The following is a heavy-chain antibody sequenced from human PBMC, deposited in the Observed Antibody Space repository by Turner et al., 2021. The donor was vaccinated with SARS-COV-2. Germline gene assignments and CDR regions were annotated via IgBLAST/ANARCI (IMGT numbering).Heavy chain of an antibody. CDR2: INHSGST. J-gene: IGHJ6*02. CDR1: GGSFRGYY. Sequence: QMQLQQWGAGLFKPSETLSLTCAVYGGSFRGYYWSWIRQPPGKGLEWIGEINHSGSTNYNPSLKSRVTIAVDTSKNQFSLKLSSVTAADTAVNYCARGIKGVLMSGSYYYYGMDVWGQGTTVTVSS. D-gene: IGHD1-26*01. CDR3: ARGIKGVLMSGSYYYYGMDV. V-gene: IGHV4-34*01.